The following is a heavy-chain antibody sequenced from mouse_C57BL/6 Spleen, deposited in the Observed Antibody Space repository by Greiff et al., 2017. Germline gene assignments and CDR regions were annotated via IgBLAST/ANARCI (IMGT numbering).Heavy chain of an antibody. Sequence: QVHVKQSGAELVKPGASVKISCKASGYAFSSYWMNWVKQRPGKGLEWIGQIFPGDGDTNYNGKFKGKATLTADKSSSTAYMQLSSLTSEDSAVYFCARDSSSYAMDYWGQGTSVTVSS. CDR2: IFPGDGDT. CDR3: ARDSSSYAMDY. V-gene: IGHV1-80*01. D-gene: IGHD1-1*01. J-gene: IGHJ4*01. CDR1: GYAFSSYW.